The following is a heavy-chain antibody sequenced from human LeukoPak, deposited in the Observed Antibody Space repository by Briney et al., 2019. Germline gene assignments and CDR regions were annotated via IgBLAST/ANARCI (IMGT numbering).Heavy chain of an antibody. CDR2: ISGSGGST. CDR1: GFTFSSYS. V-gene: IGHV3-23*01. Sequence: GGSLRLSCAASGFTFSSYSMNWVRQAPGKGLEWVSAISGSGGSTYYADSVKGRFTISRDNSKNTLYLQMNSLRAEDTAVYYCARPTVTTDRPDYWGQGTLVTVSS. J-gene: IGHJ4*02. CDR3: ARPTVTTDRPDY. D-gene: IGHD4-4*01.